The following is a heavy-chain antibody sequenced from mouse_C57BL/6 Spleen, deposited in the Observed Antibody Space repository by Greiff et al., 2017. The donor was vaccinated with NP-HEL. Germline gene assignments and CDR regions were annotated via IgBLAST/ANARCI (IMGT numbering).Heavy chain of an antibody. D-gene: IGHD1-1*01. CDR3: AKGGSSHYYAMDY. Sequence: QVQLQQSGPGLVQPSQSLSITCTVSGFSLTSYGVHWVRQSPGKGLEWLGVIWRGGSTDYNAAFMSRLSITKDNSKSQVFFKMNSLQADDTAIYYCAKGGSSHYYAMDYWGQGTSVTVSS. CDR1: GFSLTSYG. J-gene: IGHJ4*01. CDR2: IWRGGST. V-gene: IGHV2-5*01.